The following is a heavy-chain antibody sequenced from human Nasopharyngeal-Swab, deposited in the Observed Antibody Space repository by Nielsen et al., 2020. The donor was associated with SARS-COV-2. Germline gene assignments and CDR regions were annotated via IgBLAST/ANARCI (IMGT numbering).Heavy chain of an antibody. Sequence: ASVKVSCKASGYTFSSYGITWVRQAPGQGLEWMGWISGYNGDTNYAQKLQGRVTMTTDTSTSTVYMELGNLRSDDTAVYYCHVDRVSGSEDSYYFHAMDVWGQGTTVTVSS. CDR1: GYTFSSYG. V-gene: IGHV1-18*01. J-gene: IGHJ6*02. D-gene: IGHD6-19*01. CDR3: HVDRVSGSEDSYYFHAMDV. CDR2: ISGYNGDT.